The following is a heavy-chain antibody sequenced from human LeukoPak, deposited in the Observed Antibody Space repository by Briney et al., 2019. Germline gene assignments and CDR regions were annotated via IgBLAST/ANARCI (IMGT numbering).Heavy chain of an antibody. Sequence: PSQTLSLTCTVSGGSISSGSYYWSWIRQPAGKGLEWIGRIYTSGSTNYNPSLKSRVTISVDTSKNQFSLTLSSVTAADTAVYYCARGSSYDSSGYQYWGQGTLVTVSS. CDR3: ARGSSYDSSGYQY. D-gene: IGHD3-22*01. CDR1: GGSISSGSYY. J-gene: IGHJ4*02. CDR2: IYTSGST. V-gene: IGHV4-61*02.